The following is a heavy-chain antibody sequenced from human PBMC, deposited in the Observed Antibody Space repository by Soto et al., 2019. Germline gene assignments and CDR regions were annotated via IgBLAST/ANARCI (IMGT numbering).Heavy chain of an antibody. D-gene: IGHD2-15*01. CDR2: IYHSGST. Sequence: SETLSLTCAVSGCSISSGGYSWSWILQPPGKGLEWIGYIYHSGSTYYNPSLKSRVTISVDRSKNQFSLKLSSVTAADTAVYYCARGQVVAAQHWGQGTLVIVS. J-gene: IGHJ4*02. V-gene: IGHV4-30-2*01. CDR1: GCSISSGGYS. CDR3: ARGQVVAAQH.